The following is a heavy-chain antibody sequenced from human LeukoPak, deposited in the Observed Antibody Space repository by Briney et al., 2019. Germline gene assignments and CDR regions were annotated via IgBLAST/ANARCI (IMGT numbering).Heavy chain of an antibody. CDR3: VRDKACSNTN. CDR2: IRGKAYGGTT. CDR1: GFTLVDYG. Sequence: AGGSLRLSCTASGFTLVDYGVGWVRQAPGRGLQWVGFIRGKAYGGTTEYAASVKGRFSISRDDSNTIAYLHMNSLKTEDTAVYYLVRDKACSNTNWGKGTRV. D-gene: IGHD2-8*01. J-gene: IGHJ4*02. V-gene: IGHV3-49*04.